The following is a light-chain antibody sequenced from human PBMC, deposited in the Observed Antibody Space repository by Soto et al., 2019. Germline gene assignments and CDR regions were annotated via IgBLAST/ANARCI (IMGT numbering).Light chain of an antibody. J-gene: IGKJ1*01. CDR2: DAS. CDR3: EQRNNWPPWT. Sequence: EIVLTQSPATLSLSPGERATLSCRASQSVSSYLAWYQQEPGQAPRLLIYDASNRATGIPARFSGSGSWTDFTLTISSLEPEDFAVYYCEQRNNWPPWTFGQGTEVDIK. CDR1: QSVSSY. V-gene: IGKV3-11*01.